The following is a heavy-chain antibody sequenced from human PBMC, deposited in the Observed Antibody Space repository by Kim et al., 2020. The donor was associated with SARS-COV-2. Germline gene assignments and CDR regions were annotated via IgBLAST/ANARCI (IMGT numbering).Heavy chain of an antibody. CDR1: GGSISRYH. Sequence: SETLSLTCTVSGGSISRYHWSWIRQPPGKGLEWIGYIYNGGNADYNTSLKSRVTISLDTSKSQFSLKLSSVTDADTAVYYCARASSFRGIGVDYWGQGTLVTVSS. J-gene: IGHJ4*02. V-gene: IGHV4-59*08. CDR2: IYNGGNA. D-gene: IGHD3-10*01. CDR3: ARASSFRGIGVDY.